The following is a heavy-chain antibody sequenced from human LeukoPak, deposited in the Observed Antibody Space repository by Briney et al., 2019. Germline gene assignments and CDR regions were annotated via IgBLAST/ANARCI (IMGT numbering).Heavy chain of an antibody. CDR1: GFTFSSYS. D-gene: IGHD3-10*01. V-gene: IGHV3-21*01. Sequence: GGSLRLSCAASGFTFSSYSMNWVRQAPGKGLEWVSSISSSSSYIYYADSVKGRFTISRDNAKNSLYLQMNGLRAEDTAVYYCARGNLYYGSGFDPWGQGTLVTVSS. CDR3: ARGNLYYGSGFDP. CDR2: ISSSSSYI. J-gene: IGHJ5*02.